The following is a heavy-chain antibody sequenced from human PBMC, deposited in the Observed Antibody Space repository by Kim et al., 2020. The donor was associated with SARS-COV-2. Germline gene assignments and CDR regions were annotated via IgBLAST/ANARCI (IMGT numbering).Heavy chain of an antibody. CDR2: IYYSGST. CDR3: AHVDPNGMDV. V-gene: IGHV4-59*01. CDR1: GGSISSYY. Sequence: SETLSLTCTVSGGSISSYYWSWIRQPPGKGLEWIGYIYYSGSTNYNPSLKSRVTISVDTSKNQFSLKLSSVTAADTAVYYCAHVDPNGMDVWGQGTTVTVSS. J-gene: IGHJ6*02.